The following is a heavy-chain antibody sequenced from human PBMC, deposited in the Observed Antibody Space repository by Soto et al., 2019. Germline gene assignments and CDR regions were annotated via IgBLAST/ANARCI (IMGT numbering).Heavy chain of an antibody. CDR3: GRCISTEGDPLGY. CDR2: IYYSGST. Sequence: SETLSLTCTVSGGSISSGGYYWSWIRQHPGKGLEWIGYIYYSGSTFHNPSLRSRVTISVDTSKNQFSLKLTSVTAADTAVYYCGRCISTEGDPLGYWGQGTLVTVSS. CDR1: GGSISSGGYY. J-gene: IGHJ4*02. D-gene: IGHD2-21*02. V-gene: IGHV4-31*03.